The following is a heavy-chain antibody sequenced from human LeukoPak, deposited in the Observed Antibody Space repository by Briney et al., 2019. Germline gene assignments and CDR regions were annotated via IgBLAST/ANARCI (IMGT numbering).Heavy chain of an antibody. CDR3: ARISGGNSYHFDF. CDR2: INPNSAAT. V-gene: IGHV1-2*02. Sequence: ASVKVTCKASGYTFTGYYMHWVRQAPGQGLEWMGWINPNSAATNYARRFQGRVTMTRDTSISTAYMELSRLTSDDTAVYYCARISGGNSYHFDFLGQGTLVTVSS. CDR1: GYTFTGYY. D-gene: IGHD2-15*01. J-gene: IGHJ4*02.